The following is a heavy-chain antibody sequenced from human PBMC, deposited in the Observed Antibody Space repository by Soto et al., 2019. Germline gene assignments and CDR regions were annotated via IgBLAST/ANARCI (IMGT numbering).Heavy chain of an antibody. CDR1: GFTFSSYW. J-gene: IGHJ4*02. CDR2: IKQDGSEK. Sequence: GVSLRLSCAASGFTFSSYWMSWVRQAPGKGLEWVANIKQDGSEKYYVDSVKGRFTIPRDNAKNSLYLQMSSLRAEDTAVYYCARVRWELLYYFDYWGQGTLVTVSS. D-gene: IGHD1-26*01. CDR3: ARVRWELLYYFDY. V-gene: IGHV3-7*03.